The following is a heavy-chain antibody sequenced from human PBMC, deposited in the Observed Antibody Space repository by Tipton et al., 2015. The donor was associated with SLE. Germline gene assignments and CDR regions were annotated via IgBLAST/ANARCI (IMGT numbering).Heavy chain of an antibody. V-gene: IGHV3-23*03. CDR3: TRYGYFDY. Sequence: SLRLSCAASGFTFSSYAMSWVRQAPGKGLEWVSVIYSGGSSTYYADSVKGRFTISRDNSKNTLYLQMNSLRAEGTAVYYCTRYGYFDYWGQGTLVTVSS. CDR2: IYSGGSST. CDR1: GFTFSSYA. J-gene: IGHJ4*02. D-gene: IGHD4-17*01.